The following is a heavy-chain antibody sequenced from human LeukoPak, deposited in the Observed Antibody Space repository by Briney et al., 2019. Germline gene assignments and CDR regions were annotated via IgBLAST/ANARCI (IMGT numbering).Heavy chain of an antibody. CDR2: ISYDGSNK. V-gene: IGHV3-30*03. Sequence: GGSLRLSCAASRFTFSSYGMHWVRQAPGKGLEWVAVISYDGSNKYYADSVKGRFTISRDNSKNTLYLQMNSLRPEDTAVYYCAPENLDYWGQGTLVTVSS. J-gene: IGHJ4*02. CDR1: RFTFSSYG. CDR3: APENLDY.